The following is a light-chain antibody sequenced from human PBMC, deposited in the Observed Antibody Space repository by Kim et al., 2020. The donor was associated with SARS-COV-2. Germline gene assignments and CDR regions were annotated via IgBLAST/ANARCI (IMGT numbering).Light chain of an antibody. CDR2: GKY. Sequence: ALGQTVRLTCQGDSLRNYYATWYQQRPGQAPVLVLYGKYNRPSGIPDRFSGSASGNTASLTITGAQAEDEADYYCNSRDRSGDHVVFGGGTQLTVL. CDR1: SLRNYY. J-gene: IGLJ3*02. CDR3: NSRDRSGDHVV. V-gene: IGLV3-19*01.